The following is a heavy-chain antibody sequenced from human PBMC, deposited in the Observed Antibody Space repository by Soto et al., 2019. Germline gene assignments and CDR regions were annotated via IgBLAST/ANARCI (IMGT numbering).Heavy chain of an antibody. CDR1: GGSISSGGYY. Sequence: QVQLQESGPGLVKPSQTLSLTCTVSGGSISSGGYYWSWIRQHPGKGLEWIGYIYYSGSTYYNPSLWRLATLTVDASNDQTSRELCAVTAADTSVYYCAESHLVLTPYYYDSSGWDDAFDIWGQGTMVTVSS. CDR3: AESHLVLTPYYYDSSGWDDAFDI. CDR2: IYYSGST. J-gene: IGHJ3*02. V-gene: IGHV4-31*01. D-gene: IGHD3-22*01.